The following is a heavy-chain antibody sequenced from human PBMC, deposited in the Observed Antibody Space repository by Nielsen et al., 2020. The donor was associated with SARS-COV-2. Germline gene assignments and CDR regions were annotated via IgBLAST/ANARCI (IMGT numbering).Heavy chain of an antibody. CDR2: IKSGGST. D-gene: IGHD6-6*01. Sequence: GESLKISCAASGFTVSSNDMSWVRQAPGKGLEWVSVIKSGGSTYYADSVKGRFTISRDNSKNTLDLQMNSLRAEDTALYYCAKLKQLAYWGQGTLVTVSS. J-gene: IGHJ4*02. CDR1: GFTVSSND. CDR3: AKLKQLAY. V-gene: IGHV3-53*05.